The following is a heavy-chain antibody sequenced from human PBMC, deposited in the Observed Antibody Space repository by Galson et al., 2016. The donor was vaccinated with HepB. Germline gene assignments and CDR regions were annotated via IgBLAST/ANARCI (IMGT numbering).Heavy chain of an antibody. J-gene: IGHJ4*02. V-gene: IGHV3-7*02. D-gene: IGHD2/OR15-2a*01. CDR3: ARRHEYCPPVGCSVDY. Sequence: SLRLSCAGSGFTFSTNWMSWVRQAPGKGLEWVANIKEDGSEKYYVVSVKGRFTISRDNAKNSLFLQMNSLRADDTAVYYCARRHEYCPPVGCSVDYWGQGTLVSVSS. CDR2: IKEDGSEK. CDR1: GFTFSTNW.